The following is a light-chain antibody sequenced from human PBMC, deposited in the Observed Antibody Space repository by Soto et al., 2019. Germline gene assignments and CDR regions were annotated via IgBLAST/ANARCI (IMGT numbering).Light chain of an antibody. V-gene: IGKV3-15*01. CDR1: QSVAGN. J-gene: IGKJ1*01. CDR2: GAS. Sequence: EIVMTQSPATLSVSPGERATLSCRASQSVAGNLAWYQQKPGQDPRLLIYGASTRATGFPARFSGSGSGTEFTLTISSLQSEDFAVYYCQQYNNWPQTFGQGTKVEIK. CDR3: QQYNNWPQT.